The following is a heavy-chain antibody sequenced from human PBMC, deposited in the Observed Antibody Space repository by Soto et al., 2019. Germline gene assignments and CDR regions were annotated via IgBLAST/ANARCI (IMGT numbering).Heavy chain of an antibody. V-gene: IGHV4-31*03. D-gene: IGHD3-16*01. J-gene: IGHJ5*02. CDR2: IYYSRST. Sequence: SETLSLTCTVSGGSISSGGYYWSWIRQHPRKGLEWIGYIYYSRSTYYNPSLKSRVTISVDTSKNQFSLKLSSVTAADTAVYYCARVGGINWFDPWGQGTLVTVSS. CDR3: ARVGGINWFDP. CDR1: GGSISSGGYY.